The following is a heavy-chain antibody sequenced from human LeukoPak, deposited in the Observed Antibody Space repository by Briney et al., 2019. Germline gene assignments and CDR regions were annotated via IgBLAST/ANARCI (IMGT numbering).Heavy chain of an antibody. J-gene: IGHJ4*02. CDR2: INPNSGGT. D-gene: IGHD6-19*01. V-gene: IGHV1-2*06. CDR3: ARVGKDEIAVAVHY. CDR1: GYTFTGYY. Sequence: ASVKVSCKASGYTFTGYYMHWVRQAPGQGLEWMGRINPNSGGTNYAQKFQGRVTMTRDTSISTAYMEPSRLRSDDTAVYYCARVGKDEIAVAVHYWGQGTLVTVSS.